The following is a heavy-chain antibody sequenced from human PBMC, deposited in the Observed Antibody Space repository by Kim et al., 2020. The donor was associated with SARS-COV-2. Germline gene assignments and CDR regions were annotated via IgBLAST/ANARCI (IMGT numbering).Heavy chain of an antibody. Sequence: GGSLRLSCAASGFTFGDYAIHWVRQAPGKGLEWVSGISWNSGSIGYADSVKGRFTISRDNAKNSLYLQMNSLRPEDTALYYCAKDTARDCSNGVCYSYYYHGMDVWGQGTTVTVSS. CDR1: GFTFGDYA. J-gene: IGHJ6*02. D-gene: IGHD2-8*01. CDR3: AKDTARDCSNGVCYSYYYHGMDV. CDR2: ISWNSGSI. V-gene: IGHV3-9*01.